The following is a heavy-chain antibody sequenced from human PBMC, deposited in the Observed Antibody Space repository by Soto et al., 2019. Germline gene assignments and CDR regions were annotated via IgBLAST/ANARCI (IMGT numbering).Heavy chain of an antibody. CDR2: ISGSGGST. V-gene: IGHV3-23*01. CDR1: GFTFSSYA. D-gene: IGHD6-13*01. J-gene: IGHJ5*02. CDR3: ASATLGIAAIGGPWFAP. Sequence: PGGSLRLSCAASGFTFSSYAMSWVRQAPGKGLEWVSAISGSGGSTYYADSVKGRFTISRDNSKNTLYLQMNSLRAEDTAVYYCASATLGIAAIGGPWFAPWGQGNLVTVSS.